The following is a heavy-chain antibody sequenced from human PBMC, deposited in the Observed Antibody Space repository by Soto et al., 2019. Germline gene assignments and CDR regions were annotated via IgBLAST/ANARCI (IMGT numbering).Heavy chain of an antibody. Sequence: EASVKVSCKASGGTFSSYAIIWVRQAPGQGLEWMGGIIPIFGTANYAQKFQGRVTITADKSTSTAYMELSSLRSEDTAVYYCARDLYSSSWYRHGMDVWGQGTTVTVSS. CDR2: IIPIFGTA. CDR1: GGTFSSYA. D-gene: IGHD6-13*01. J-gene: IGHJ6*02. CDR3: ARDLYSSSWYRHGMDV. V-gene: IGHV1-69*06.